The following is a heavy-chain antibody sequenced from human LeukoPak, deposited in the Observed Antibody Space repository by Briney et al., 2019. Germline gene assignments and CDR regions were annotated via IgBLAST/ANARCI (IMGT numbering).Heavy chain of an antibody. CDR3: ATEGFDY. J-gene: IGHJ4*02. CDR2: ISANGGSS. V-gene: IGHV3-23*01. CDR1: GFTFSSYA. Sequence: PGGSLRLSCAASGFTFSSYAMDWVRQAPGKGLEWVSVISANGGSSNYADSVKGRFTISRDDSKNTLYLQMDGLRAEDTAVYYCATEGFDYWGQGTLVTVSS.